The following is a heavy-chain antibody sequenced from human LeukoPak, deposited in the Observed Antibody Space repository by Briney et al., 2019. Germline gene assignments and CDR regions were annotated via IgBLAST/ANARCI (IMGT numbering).Heavy chain of an antibody. Sequence: GGSLRLSCAASGFTFDDYGMSWVRQAPGNGLEWVSGINWNGGCTGYADSVKGRFTISRDNAKNSLYLQMNSLRAEDTALYYCAREFRRLDTVQLGSQFRYYYYMDVWGKGTTVTVSS. D-gene: IGHD5-18*01. CDR1: GFTFDDYG. J-gene: IGHJ6*03. CDR2: INWNGGCT. CDR3: AREFRRLDTVQLGSQFRYYYYMDV. V-gene: IGHV3-20*04.